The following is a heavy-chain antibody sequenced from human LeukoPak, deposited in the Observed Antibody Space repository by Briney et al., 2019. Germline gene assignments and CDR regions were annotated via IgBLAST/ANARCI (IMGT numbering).Heavy chain of an antibody. J-gene: IGHJ6*02. CDR1: GXTFSSYG. CDR3: AKDRITMIVVVPFYGMDV. CDR2: ISYDGSNK. Sequence: GRSLRLSCAASGXTFSSYGMHWVRQAPGKGLEWVGVISYDGSNKYYSDSVKGRFTISRDNSKNTLYLQMNSLRAEDTAVYYCAKDRITMIVVVPFYGMDVWGHGTTVTVSS. D-gene: IGHD3-22*01. V-gene: IGHV3-30*18.